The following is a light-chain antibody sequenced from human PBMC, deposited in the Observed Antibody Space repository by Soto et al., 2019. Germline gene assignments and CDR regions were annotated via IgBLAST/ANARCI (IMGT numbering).Light chain of an antibody. CDR1: QSISDS. J-gene: IGKJ3*01. CDR2: DAS. CDR3: QQYNSYVFT. V-gene: IGKV1-5*01. Sequence: DIRMTQSPSTLSASVGDRVTITCRASQSISDSLAWYQQKPGRAPKLLIYDASNLESGVPSRFSGRGSGTEFTLRISSLQPADFATYYCQQYNSYVFTFGRGTTVDIK.